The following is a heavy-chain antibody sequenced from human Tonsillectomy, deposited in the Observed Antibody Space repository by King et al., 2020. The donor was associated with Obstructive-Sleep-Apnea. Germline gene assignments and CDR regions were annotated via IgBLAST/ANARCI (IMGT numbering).Heavy chain of an antibody. D-gene: IGHD6-13*01. CDR1: GYTFTSYG. CDR3: ARDLVTAASSD. V-gene: IGHV1-18*01. Sequence: QLVQSGAEVKKPGASVKVSCKASGYTFTSYGISLVRQAPGQGLEWMGGISGYNGNTNYAQKFQGRVTMTIDTSTTTVYMELRSLRSDDTAVYYCARDLVTAASSDWGQGTLVTVSS. CDR2: ISGYNGNT. J-gene: IGHJ4*02.